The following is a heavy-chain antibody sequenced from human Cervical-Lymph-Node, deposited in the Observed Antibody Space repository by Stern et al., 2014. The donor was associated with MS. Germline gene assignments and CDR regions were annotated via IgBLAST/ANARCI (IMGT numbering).Heavy chain of an antibody. CDR1: GFSLSTIGVG. CDR2: IYWDDDK. CDR3: AHTLITLDRGFPFDY. D-gene: IGHD3-10*01. V-gene: IGHV2-5*02. J-gene: IGHJ4*02. Sequence: QITLKESGPTLVKPTETLTLTCTFSGFSLSTIGVGVGWIRQPPGKALEWLDLIYWDDDKRYRPSLKSRLTITKDTSKNQVVLTMTNMDPVDTATYHCAHTLITLDRGFPFDYWGQGTLVTVSS.